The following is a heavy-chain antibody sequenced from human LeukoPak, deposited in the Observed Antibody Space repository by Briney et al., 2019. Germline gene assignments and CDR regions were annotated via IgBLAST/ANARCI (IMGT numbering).Heavy chain of an antibody. J-gene: IGHJ4*02. D-gene: IGHD3-22*01. CDR2: IWYDGSNK. CDR3: ARDRQGYYDSSGYLFDY. Sequence: PGGSLRLSCAASGFTFSSYAMHWVRQAPGKGLEWVAVIWYDGSNKYYADSVKGRFTISRDNSKNTLYLQMNSLRAEDTAVYYCARDRQGYYDSSGYLFDYWGQGTLVTVSS. V-gene: IGHV3-33*08. CDR1: GFTFSSYA.